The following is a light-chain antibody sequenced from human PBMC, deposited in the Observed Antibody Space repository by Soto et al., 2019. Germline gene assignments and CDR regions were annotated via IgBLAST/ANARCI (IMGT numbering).Light chain of an antibody. J-gene: IGKJ1*01. CDR1: QTISSW. V-gene: IGKV1-5*03. CDR2: KAS. CDR3: QHYHSYSEA. Sequence: DIQMTQSPSTLSGSVGDRVTITCRASQTISSWLAWYQQKPGKAPKLLIYKASTLKSGVPSRFSGSGSGTEFTLTISSLQPDDFATYYCQHYHSYSEAFGQGTKVYIK.